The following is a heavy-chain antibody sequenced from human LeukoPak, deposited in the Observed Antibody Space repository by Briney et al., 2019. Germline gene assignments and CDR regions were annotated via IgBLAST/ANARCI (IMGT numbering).Heavy chain of an antibody. CDR3: ASGISGAFDI. V-gene: IGHV3-9*01. J-gene: IGHJ3*02. CDR2: ISWNSGSI. Sequence: GGSLRLSCAASGFTFDDYAMHWVRQAPGKGLEWVSGISWNSGSIGYADSVKGRFTISRENAKNSLYLQMNSLRAGDTAVYYCASGISGAFDIWGQGTMVTVSS. D-gene: IGHD1-26*01. CDR1: GFTFDDYA.